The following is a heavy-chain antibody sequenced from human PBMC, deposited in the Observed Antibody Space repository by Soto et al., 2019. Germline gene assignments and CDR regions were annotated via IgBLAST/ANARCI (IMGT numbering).Heavy chain of an antibody. D-gene: IGHD3-3*01. Sequence: SVKVSCKASGGTFSSYAISWVRQAPGQGLEWMGGIIPIFGTANYAQKFQGRVTITADESTSTAYMELSSLRSEDTAVYYCARNTIFGVVPLAMEIYYYYYYGMDVWGQGTTVTVSS. CDR3: ARNTIFGVVPLAMEIYYYYYYGMDV. J-gene: IGHJ6*02. CDR1: GGTFSSYA. V-gene: IGHV1-69*13. CDR2: IIPIFGTA.